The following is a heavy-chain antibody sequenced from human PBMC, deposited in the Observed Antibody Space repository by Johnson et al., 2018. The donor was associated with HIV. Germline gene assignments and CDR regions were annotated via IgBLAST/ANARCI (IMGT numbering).Heavy chain of an antibody. J-gene: IGHJ3*02. CDR3: ARDPYGYCSSSSCQGSAFDI. V-gene: IGHV3-30*02. Sequence: QVQVLESGGGWVQPGGSLRLSCAASGFSFSDYAMSWVRQAPGKGLEWVAFIRYDGTNEYYEDSVRGRFTISRDDSKNTMYLQMNSLRPEDTAVYYCARDPYGYCSSSSCQGSAFDIWGQGTMVTVSS. D-gene: IGHD2-2*01. CDR1: GFSFSDYA. CDR2: IRYDGTNE.